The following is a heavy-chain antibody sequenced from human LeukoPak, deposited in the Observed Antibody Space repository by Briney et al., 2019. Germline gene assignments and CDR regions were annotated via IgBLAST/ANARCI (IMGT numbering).Heavy chain of an antibody. V-gene: IGHV4-34*01. Sequence: PSETLSLTCAVYGGSFSGYYWSWIRQPPGKGLEWIGEINHSGSTNYNPSLKSRVTISVDPSKNQFSLKLSSVSAADTAVYYCARQSYYYDSSGYYYAYYYYMDVWGKGTTVTISS. CDR2: INHSGST. CDR3: ARQSYYYDSSGYYYAYYYYMDV. J-gene: IGHJ6*03. CDR1: GGSFSGYY. D-gene: IGHD3-22*01.